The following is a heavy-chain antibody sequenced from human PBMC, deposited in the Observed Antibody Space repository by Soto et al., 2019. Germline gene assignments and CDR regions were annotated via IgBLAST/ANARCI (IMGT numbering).Heavy chain of an antibody. CDR3: ARGGSPWSGYYYYYYMDV. Sequence: ASVKVSCKASGYTFTRYDIKWVRQAPGQRLEWMGWMNPNRGNTGYAQKFQGRVTMTRNTSISTAYMELSSLRSEDTAVYYCARGGSPWSGYYYYYYMDVWGKGTTVTVSS. CDR2: MNPNRGNT. CDR1: GYTFTRYD. V-gene: IGHV1-8*01. J-gene: IGHJ6*03. D-gene: IGHD3-3*01.